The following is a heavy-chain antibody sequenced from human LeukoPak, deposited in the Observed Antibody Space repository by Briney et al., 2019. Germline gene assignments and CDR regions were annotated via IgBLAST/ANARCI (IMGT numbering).Heavy chain of an antibody. CDR2: ISSSSSYI. Sequence: GGSLRLSCAAPGFTFSSYSMNWVRQAPGKGLEWVSSISSSSSYIYYADSVKGRFTISRDNAKNSLYLQMNSLRAEDTAVYYCARDFLDSSSSVWGQGTLVTVSS. CDR1: GFTFSSYS. D-gene: IGHD6-6*01. V-gene: IGHV3-21*01. J-gene: IGHJ4*02. CDR3: ARDFLDSSSSV.